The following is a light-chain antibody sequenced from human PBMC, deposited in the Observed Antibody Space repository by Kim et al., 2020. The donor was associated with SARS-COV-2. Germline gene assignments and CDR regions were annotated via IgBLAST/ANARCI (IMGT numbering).Light chain of an antibody. V-gene: IGKV1-39*01. Sequence: SVGDRVTITCRASQSISSYLNWYQQKPGKAPKLLIYAESSLQSGVPSRFSGSGSGTDFTLTISSLQPEDVATYYCQQSDSTLGPTFGGGTKVDIK. CDR3: QQSDSTLGPT. CDR1: QSISSY. J-gene: IGKJ4*01. CDR2: AES.